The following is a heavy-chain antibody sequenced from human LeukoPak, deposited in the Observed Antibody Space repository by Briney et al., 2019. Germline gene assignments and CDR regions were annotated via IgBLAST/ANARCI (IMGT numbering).Heavy chain of an antibody. J-gene: IGHJ6*03. Sequence: SVTVSCKASGGTFSSYAISWVRQAPGQGLEWMGGIIPIFGTANYAHTFQGRATITADESKNTAYMELSSLRSEDTAVYYCARGVLWFGELGAYYYYYMDVWGKGTTVTISS. V-gene: IGHV1-69*13. CDR2: IIPIFGTA. D-gene: IGHD3-10*01. CDR1: GGTFSSYA. CDR3: ARGVLWFGELGAYYYYYMDV.